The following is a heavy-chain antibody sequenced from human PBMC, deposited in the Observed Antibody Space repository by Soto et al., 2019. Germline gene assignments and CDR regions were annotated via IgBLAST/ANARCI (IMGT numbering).Heavy chain of an antibody. CDR1: GGSISSSSYY. CDR3: ARRCNYYGSGSYFYYYYGMDV. Sequence: SETLSLTCTVSGGSISSSSYYWGWIRQPPGKGLEWIGSIYYSGSTYYNPSLKSRVTISVDTSKNQFSLKLSSVTAADTAVYYCARRCNYYGSGSYFYYYYGMDVWGHGTTVTVSS. CDR2: IYYSGST. D-gene: IGHD3-10*01. V-gene: IGHV4-39*01. J-gene: IGHJ6*02.